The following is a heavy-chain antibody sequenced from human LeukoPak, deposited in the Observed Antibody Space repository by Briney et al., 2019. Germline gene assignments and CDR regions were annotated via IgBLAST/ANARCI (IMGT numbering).Heavy chain of an antibody. CDR3: ARSPVVVVAAPVYYYYMDV. D-gene: IGHD2-15*01. CDR2: INWNGGST. J-gene: IGHJ6*03. Sequence: PGGSLRLSCAASGLTFDDYGMSWVRQAPGKGLEWVSGINWNGGSTGYADSVKGRFTISRDNAKNSLYLQMNSLRAEDTALYYCARSPVVVVAAPVYYYYMDVWGKGTTVTVSS. V-gene: IGHV3-20*04. CDR1: GLTFDDYG.